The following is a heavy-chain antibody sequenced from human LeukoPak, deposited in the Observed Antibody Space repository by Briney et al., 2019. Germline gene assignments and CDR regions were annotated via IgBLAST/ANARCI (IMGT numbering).Heavy chain of an antibody. J-gene: IGHJ6*03. V-gene: IGHV3-23*01. D-gene: IGHD3-9*01. Sequence: GGSLRLSCAASGFTFSSYGMSWVRQAPGKGLEWVSAISGSGGSTYYADSVKGRFTISRDNSKNTLYLQMNSLRAEDTAVYYCAKEGDYDILTGKYYYYMDVWGKGTTVTISS. CDR3: AKEGDYDILTGKYYYYMDV. CDR1: GFTFSSYG. CDR2: ISGSGGST.